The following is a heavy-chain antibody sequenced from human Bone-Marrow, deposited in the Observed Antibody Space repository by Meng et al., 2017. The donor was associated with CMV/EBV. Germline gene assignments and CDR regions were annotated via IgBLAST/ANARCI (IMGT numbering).Heavy chain of an antibody. D-gene: IGHD3-10*01. CDR1: GFTFSSYG. Sequence: GGSLRLSCAASGFTFSSYGMHWVRQAPGKGLEWVTFIRYDGSNQYYADSVKGRFTISRDNSKNTLYVQMNSLRAEDTALYYCARGGVRGLDYWGQGTLVTVSS. CDR3: ARGGVRGLDY. J-gene: IGHJ4*02. CDR2: IRYDGSNQ. V-gene: IGHV3-30*02.